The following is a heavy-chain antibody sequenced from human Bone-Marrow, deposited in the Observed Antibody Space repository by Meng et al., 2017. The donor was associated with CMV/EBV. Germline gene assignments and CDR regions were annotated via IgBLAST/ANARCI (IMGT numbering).Heavy chain of an antibody. J-gene: IGHJ5*02. D-gene: IGHD3-3*01. V-gene: IGHV1-46*01. Sequence: YTCTSHWMHWVRQAPGQGLEWVGVINPTCEGALYAQILQGRVALTRDTSTNTDYMELSSLRSEDTGVYYCARDQSGSISGVTGWWLDPWGQGTLVTVSS. CDR1: YTCTSHW. CDR3: ARDQSGSISGVTGWWLDP. CDR2: INPTCEGA.